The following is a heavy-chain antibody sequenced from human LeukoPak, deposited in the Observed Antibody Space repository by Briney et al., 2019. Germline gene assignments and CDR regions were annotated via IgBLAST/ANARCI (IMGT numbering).Heavy chain of an antibody. Sequence: SETESLTCAVSGYSISRGYYWGWIRQPPGEGLEWIGTNYHSGNTYYNPSLKSRVTISVDTSKNEFSLKLTSVTAADTAVYYCARAQIVILPAANRQNWFDPWGQGTLVTVSS. D-gene: IGHD2-2*01. V-gene: IGHV4-38-2*01. CDR3: ARAQIVILPAANRQNWFDP. CDR1: GYSISRGYY. CDR2: NYHSGNT. J-gene: IGHJ5*02.